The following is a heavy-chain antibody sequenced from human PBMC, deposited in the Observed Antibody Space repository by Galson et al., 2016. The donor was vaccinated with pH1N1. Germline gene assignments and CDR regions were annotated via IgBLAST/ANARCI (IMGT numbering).Heavy chain of an antibody. CDR2: IWFDGSNI. Sequence: SLRLSCAASGFTFSTYDMHWVRQAPGKGLEWVAVIWFDGSNINYGDPVKGRFTISRDNSKSTLYLQMNSLRAEDTAIYYCARPILPMIPDGGDYGMDVWGHGTLVTVSS. J-gene: IGHJ6*02. CDR1: GFTFSTYD. D-gene: IGHD2-2*02. V-gene: IGHV3-33*03. CDR3: ARPILPMIPDGGDYGMDV.